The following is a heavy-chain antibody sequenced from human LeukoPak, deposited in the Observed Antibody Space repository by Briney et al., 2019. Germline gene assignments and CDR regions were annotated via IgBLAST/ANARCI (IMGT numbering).Heavy chain of an antibody. J-gene: IGHJ6*03. Sequence: SETLSLTCTVSGGSISSSNWWSWVRQPPGKGLEWIGEIYHSGSTNYNPSLKSRVTISVDKSKNQFSLKLSSVTAADTAVYYCARGVELGPYYYYMDVWGKGTTVTVSS. CDR3: ARGVELGPYYYYMDV. V-gene: IGHV4-4*02. CDR1: GGSISSSNW. CDR2: IYHSGST. D-gene: IGHD1-26*01.